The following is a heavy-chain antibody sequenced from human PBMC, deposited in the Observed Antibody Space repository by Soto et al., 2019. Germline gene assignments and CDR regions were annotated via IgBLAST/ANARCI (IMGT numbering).Heavy chain of an antibody. Sequence: PGGPLRLSCTASGFTFGDYAMSWVRQAPGKGLEWVGFIRSKAYGGTTEYAASVKGRFTISRDDSKSIAYLQMNSLKTEDTAVCYCTRDKTVGFLEWFPRALYYYYGMDVWREGTTVTVSS. J-gene: IGHJ6*04. CDR1: GFTFGDYA. V-gene: IGHV3-49*04. CDR3: TRDKTVGFLEWFPRALYYYYGMDV. D-gene: IGHD3-3*01. CDR2: IRSKAYGGTT.